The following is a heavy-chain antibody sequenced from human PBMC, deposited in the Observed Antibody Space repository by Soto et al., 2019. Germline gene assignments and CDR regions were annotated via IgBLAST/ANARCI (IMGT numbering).Heavy chain of an antibody. J-gene: IGHJ6*02. CDR3: ARDWGSGWHYGMDV. CDR2: ISSSSSYI. CDR1: GFTFSSYS. V-gene: IGHV3-21*01. D-gene: IGHD6-19*01. Sequence: PGGSLRLSCAASGFTFSSYSMNWVRQAPGKGLEWVSSISSSSSYIYYADSVKGRFTISRDNAKNSLYLQMNSLRAEDTAVYYCARDWGSGWHYGMDVWGQGTTVTVSS.